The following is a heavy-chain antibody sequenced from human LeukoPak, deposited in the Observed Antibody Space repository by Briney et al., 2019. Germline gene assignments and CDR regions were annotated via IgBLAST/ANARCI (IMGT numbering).Heavy chain of an antibody. V-gene: IGHV1-69*04. D-gene: IGHD5-18*01. Sequence: SVKVSCKASGGTFSSYAISWVRQAPGQGLEWMGRIIPILGIANYAQKFQGRVTITADKSTSTAYMELSSLRSEDTAVYYCARDSTADTAFYYFDYWGQGTLVTVSS. CDR2: IIPILGIA. J-gene: IGHJ4*02. CDR1: GGTFSSYA. CDR3: ARDSTADTAFYYFDY.